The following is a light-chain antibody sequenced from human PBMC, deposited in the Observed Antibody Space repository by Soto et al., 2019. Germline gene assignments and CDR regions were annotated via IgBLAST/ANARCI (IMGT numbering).Light chain of an antibody. CDR2: EDN. V-gene: IGLV6-57*01. CDR3: QSYDSSNHWV. J-gene: IGLJ3*02. CDR1: SGSIASNY. Sequence: NFMLTQPHSVSESPGKTVTISCTRSSGSIASNYVQWYQQRPGSSPTTVIYEDNQRPSGVPDRFSGSIDSSSNSASLTISGLKTADEADYYCQSYDSSNHWVFGGGTKVTVL.